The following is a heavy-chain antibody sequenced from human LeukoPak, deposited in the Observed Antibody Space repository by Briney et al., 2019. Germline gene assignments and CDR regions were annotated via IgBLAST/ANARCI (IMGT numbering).Heavy chain of an antibody. CDR1: GGSISSGGYC. V-gene: IGHV4-30-2*01. D-gene: IGHD2-21*02. J-gene: IGHJ4*02. CDR3: ASHDQSDWSALFDY. CDR2: IFHSVST. Sequence: SQTLSLTCTVSGGSISSGGYCWSWIRQPPGKGLEWIGDIFHSVSTYYNPSLKSRVTISVDKSKNQFSLKLTSVTAADTAVYYCASHDQSDWSALFDYWGQGMLVTVSS.